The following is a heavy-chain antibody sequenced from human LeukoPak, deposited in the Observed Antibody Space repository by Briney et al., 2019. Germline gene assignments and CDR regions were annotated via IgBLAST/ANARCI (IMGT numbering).Heavy chain of an antibody. D-gene: IGHD1-14*01. CDR3: ARHGTISSESYFDY. J-gene: IGHJ4*02. V-gene: IGHV4-59*08. CDR2: THNSGRT. Sequence: SQTLSLTCRVSGGSVSSYYWSWIRQSPGKGLEWIGYTHNSGRTNYNSCLKSGVTGSVDTSQKQVSLRLSSVTDAALPVYYCARHGTISSESYFDYGGRGDLVSVSS. CDR1: GGSVSSYY.